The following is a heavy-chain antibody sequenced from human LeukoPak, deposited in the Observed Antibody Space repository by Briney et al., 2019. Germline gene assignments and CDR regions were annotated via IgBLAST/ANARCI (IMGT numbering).Heavy chain of an antibody. CDR3: ARDLVGAAD. CDR2: INQNGNET. D-gene: IGHD1-26*01. Sequence: GGSLRLSCTASGFTFSSYWMSWVRQAPGKGLEWVANINQNGNETNSVDSVKGRFTISRDNSKNSLYLQMNSLRAEDTAVYYCARDLVGAADWGQGTLVTVSS. J-gene: IGHJ4*02. CDR1: GFTFSSYW. V-gene: IGHV3-7*01.